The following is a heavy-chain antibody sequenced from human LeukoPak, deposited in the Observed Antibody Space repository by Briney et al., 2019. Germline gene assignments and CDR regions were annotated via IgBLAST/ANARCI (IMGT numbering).Heavy chain of an antibody. D-gene: IGHD4-23*01. V-gene: IGHV4-39*01. J-gene: IGHJ4*02. Sequence: SETLSLTCAVSGGSISGSRSYWGWIRQPPGGGLEWIGSVFHSGTTYYNPSLRSRLTISVDTSRNQFSLRLRSVNVADTAVYYCTRRDSIGGNPVLDYWGRGALVTVSS. CDR1: GGSISGSRSY. CDR3: TRRDSIGGNPVLDY. CDR2: VFHSGTT.